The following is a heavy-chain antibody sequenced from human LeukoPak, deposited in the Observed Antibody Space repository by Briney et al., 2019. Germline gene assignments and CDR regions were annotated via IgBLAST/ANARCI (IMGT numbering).Heavy chain of an antibody. V-gene: IGHV1-2*02. Sequence: ASVKVSCKASGYTFTVYYMHWVRHAPGQGLEWMGWINPNSGGTNYAQKFQGRVTMTRDTSISTAYMELSRLRSDDTAVYYCARNPPLGSVDSGNWFDPWGQGTLVTVSS. CDR1: GYTFTVYY. CDR3: ARNPPLGSVDSGNWFDP. J-gene: IGHJ5*02. D-gene: IGHD3-10*02. CDR2: INPNSGGT.